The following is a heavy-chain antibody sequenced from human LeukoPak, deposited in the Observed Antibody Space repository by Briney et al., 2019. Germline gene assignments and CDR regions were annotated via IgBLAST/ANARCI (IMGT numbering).Heavy chain of an antibody. V-gene: IGHV3-23*01. CDR3: AKARATFPRGNSDD. D-gene: IGHD1/OR15-1a*01. J-gene: IGHJ4*02. CDR1: EFTFSSYA. Sequence: GGSLRLSCAASEFTFSSYAMSWVRQAPGKGLEWVSAISGSGDSTYYADSVKGRFTISRDNSKNTLYLQMNSLRAEDTAVYYCAKARATFPRGNSDDWGQGTLVTVSS. CDR2: ISGSGDST.